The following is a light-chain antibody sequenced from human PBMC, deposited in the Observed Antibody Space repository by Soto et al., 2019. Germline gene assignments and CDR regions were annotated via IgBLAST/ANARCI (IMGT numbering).Light chain of an antibody. CDR1: QSVSNF. CDR2: DAS. CDR3: PQRSNWPWT. V-gene: IGKV3-11*01. J-gene: IGKJ1*01. Sequence: EIVLTQSPATLSLSPGERATLSCRASQSVSNFLAWYQQKPGQAPRLLSSDASNRATGIPGRFSGSGSGTDFSLTISSLEPEDVAVYYCPQRSNWPWTCGQGTKVDIK.